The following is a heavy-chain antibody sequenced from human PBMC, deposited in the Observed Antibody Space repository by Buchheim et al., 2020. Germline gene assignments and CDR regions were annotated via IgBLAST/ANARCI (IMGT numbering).Heavy chain of an antibody. CDR1: GYSFTSYW. CDR2: TDPSDSYT. J-gene: IGHJ6*02. V-gene: IGHV5-10-1*03. CDR3: ASLAYCGGDCYPKAKDYYYYGMDV. Sequence: EVQLVQSGAEVKKPGESLRISCKGSGYSFTSYWISWVRQMPGKGLEWMGRTDPSDSYTNYSPSFQGHVTISADKSISTAYPQWSSLKASDTAMYYCASLAYCGGDCYPKAKDYYYYGMDVWGQGTT. D-gene: IGHD2-21*02.